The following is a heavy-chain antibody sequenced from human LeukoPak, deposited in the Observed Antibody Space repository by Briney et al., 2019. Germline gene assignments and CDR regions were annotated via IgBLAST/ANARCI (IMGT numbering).Heavy chain of an antibody. CDR2: IYTSGST. J-gene: IGHJ6*03. CDR1: GGSISSGSYY. Sequence: PSQTLSLTCTVSGGSISSGSYYWSWIRQPAGKGLEWIGRIYTSGSTNYNPSLKSPVTISVDTSKNQFSLNLSSVTAADTAVYYCAGEVGATRGLDYYDMDVSGNGAPVTVSS. D-gene: IGHD1-26*01. V-gene: IGHV4-61*02. CDR3: AGEVGATRGLDYYDMDV.